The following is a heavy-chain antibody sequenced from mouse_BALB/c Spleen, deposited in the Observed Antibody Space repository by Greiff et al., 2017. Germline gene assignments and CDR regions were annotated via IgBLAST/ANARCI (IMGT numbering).Heavy chain of an antibody. J-gene: IGHJ4*01. V-gene: IGHV5-6-5*01. CDR2: ISSGGST. CDR1: GFTFSSYA. Sequence: EVMLVESGGGLVKPGGSLKLSCAASGFTFSSYAMSWVRQTPEKRLEWVASISSGGSTYYPDSVKGRFTISRDNARNILYLQMSSLRSEDTAMYYCARGHGNFFMDYWGQGTSVTVSS. D-gene: IGHD2-1*01. CDR3: ARGHGNFFMDY.